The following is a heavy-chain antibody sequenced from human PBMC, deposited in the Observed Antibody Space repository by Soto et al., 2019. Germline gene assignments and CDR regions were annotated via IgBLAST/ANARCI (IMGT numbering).Heavy chain of an antibody. J-gene: IGHJ4*02. V-gene: IGHV3-33*01. D-gene: IGHD6-19*01. Sequence: QVQLVESGGGVVQPGRSLRLSCAASGFTFSSYGMHWVRQAPGKGLEWVAVIWYDGSSKYYVDSVKGRFTISRDNSKNMLYLQMNSLRADDTAVYFCAREGSGGWYLGNWGRGTLVTVSS. CDR3: AREGSGGWYLGN. CDR2: IWYDGSSK. CDR1: GFTFSSYG.